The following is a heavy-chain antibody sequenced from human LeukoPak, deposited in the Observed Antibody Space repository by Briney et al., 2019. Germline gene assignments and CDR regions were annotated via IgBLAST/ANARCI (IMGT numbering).Heavy chain of an antibody. Sequence: ASVTVSCKASGYTFTSYDINWVRQATGQGLEWMGWMNPNSGNTGYAQKFQGRVTMTRNTSISTAYMELSSLRSEDTAVYYCAREVGGYSSSFTNWFDPWGQGTLVTVSS. CDR2: MNPNSGNT. CDR1: GYTFTSYD. J-gene: IGHJ5*02. CDR3: AREVGGYSSSFTNWFDP. D-gene: IGHD6-6*01. V-gene: IGHV1-8*01.